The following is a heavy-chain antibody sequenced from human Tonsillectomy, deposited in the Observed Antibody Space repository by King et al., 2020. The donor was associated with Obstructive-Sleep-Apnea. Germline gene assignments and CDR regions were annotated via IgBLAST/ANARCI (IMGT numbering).Heavy chain of an antibody. J-gene: IGHJ4*02. V-gene: IGHV3-9*01. CDR2: FSLNSGSI. CDR3: AKDLTYYYGSGSPFDY. CDR1: GFTFEVYA. D-gene: IGHD3-10*01. Sequence: VQLVESGGGLVQPGRSLRLSCAASGFTFEVYAMHWVRQAPGKGLEWVSGFSLNSGSIGYADSVKGRFTISRYNAKNSLYLQMNSLIAEDTALYYCAKDLTYYYGSGSPFDYWGQGTLVTVSS.